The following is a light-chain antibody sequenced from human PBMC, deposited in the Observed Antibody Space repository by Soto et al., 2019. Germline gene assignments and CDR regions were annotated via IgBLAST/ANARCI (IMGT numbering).Light chain of an antibody. V-gene: IGLV2-8*01. CDR1: SSDIGGYNY. Sequence: QSVLTQPPSASGSPGPSVTISCTGTSSDIGGYNYVSWYQQHPGKAPKLMIYEVTKRPSGVPDRFSASRSGNTASLTVSGLQAEDEADYYCSSFTGSNNLYVFGTGTKLTVL. CDR3: SSFTGSNNLYV. J-gene: IGLJ1*01. CDR2: EVT.